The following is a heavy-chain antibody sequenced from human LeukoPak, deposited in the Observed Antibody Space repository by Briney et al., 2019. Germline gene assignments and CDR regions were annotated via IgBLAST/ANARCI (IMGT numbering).Heavy chain of an antibody. CDR3: ARDPSLRYFDWFNSGLDY. D-gene: IGHD3-9*01. V-gene: IGHV1-18*04. CDR2: ISAYNGNT. J-gene: IGHJ4*02. CDR1: GYTFTSYG. Sequence: ASVKVSCKASGYTFTSYGISWVRQAPGQGLEWMGWISAYNGNTNYAQKLQGRVTMTTDTSTSTAYMELRSLRSDDTGVYYCARDPSLRYFDWFNSGLDYWGQGTLVTVSS.